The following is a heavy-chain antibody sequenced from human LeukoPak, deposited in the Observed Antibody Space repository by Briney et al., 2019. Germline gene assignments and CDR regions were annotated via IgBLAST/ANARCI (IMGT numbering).Heavy chain of an antibody. D-gene: IGHD6-13*01. V-gene: IGHV4-39*01. J-gene: IGHJ4*02. CDR1: GGSISSSSYY. CDR2: IYYSGST. Sequence: SETLSLTCTVSGGSISSSSYYWGWIRQPPGKGLEWIGSIYYSGSTYYNPSLKSRVTISVDTSKNQFSLKLSSVTAADTAVYYCARRPGIAAAVDYWGQGTLVTVSS. CDR3: ARRPGIAAAVDY.